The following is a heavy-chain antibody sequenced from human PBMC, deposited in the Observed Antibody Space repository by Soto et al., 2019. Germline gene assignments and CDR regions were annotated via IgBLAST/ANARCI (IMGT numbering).Heavy chain of an antibody. Sequence: QVQLVQSGAEVKKPGASVKVSCKASGYTFSSYGINWVRQAPGEGLEWMGWISSYNGDTNYAQRLHDRVTMNTDQSTSTAYMELRSLRADDTAVYYCARDFNDDAVAAVAAFPGDYWGQGSLVTVSS. D-gene: IGHD2-15*01. CDR3: ARDFNDDAVAAVAAFPGDY. V-gene: IGHV1-18*01. CDR1: GYTFSSYG. J-gene: IGHJ4*02. CDR2: ISSYNGDT.